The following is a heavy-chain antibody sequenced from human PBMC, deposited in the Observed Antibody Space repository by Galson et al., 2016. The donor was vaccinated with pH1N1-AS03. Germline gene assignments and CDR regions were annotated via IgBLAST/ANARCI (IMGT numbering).Heavy chain of an antibody. CDR3: ARHVGGSYPNNLDP. J-gene: IGHJ5*02. CDR2: IYFRGAT. D-gene: IGHD1-26*01. V-gene: IGHV4-39*07. CDR1: GGSISSTPYY. Sequence: SETLSLTCTVSGGSISSTPYYWGWIRQPPGKGLEWIGTIYFRGATYYSPSLKSRVTISIDSSKNLFSLSLSSVTAADTAVYYCARHVGGSYPNNLDPWGQGTLVIVSS.